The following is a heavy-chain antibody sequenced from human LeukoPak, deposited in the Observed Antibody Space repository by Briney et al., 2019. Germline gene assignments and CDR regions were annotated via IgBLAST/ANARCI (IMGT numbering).Heavy chain of an antibody. CDR1: GFTFSSYW. V-gene: IGHV3-7*01. J-gene: IGHJ6*03. CDR2: IKQDGSEK. Sequence: GGSLRLSCAASGFTFSSYWMSWVRQAPGKGLEWVANIKQDGSEKYYVDSVKGRFTISRDNAKNSLYLQMNCLRAEDTAVYYCARDVVVVPAAAYMDVWGKGTTVTISS. CDR3: ARDVVVVPAAAYMDV. D-gene: IGHD2-2*01.